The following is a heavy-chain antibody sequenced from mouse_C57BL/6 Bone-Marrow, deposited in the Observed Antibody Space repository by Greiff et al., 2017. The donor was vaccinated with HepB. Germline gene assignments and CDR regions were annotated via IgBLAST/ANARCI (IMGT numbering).Heavy chain of an antibody. CDR2: IDPSDSYT. J-gene: IGHJ2*01. Sequence: VQLQQPGAELVRPGTSVKLSCKASGYTFTSYWMHWVKQRPGQGLEWIGVIDPSDSYTNYNQKFKGKATLTVDTSSSTAYMQLSSLTSEDSAVYYCARFITTDYWGQGTTLTVSS. CDR1: GYTFTSYW. D-gene: IGHD1-1*01. V-gene: IGHV1-59*01. CDR3: ARFITTDY.